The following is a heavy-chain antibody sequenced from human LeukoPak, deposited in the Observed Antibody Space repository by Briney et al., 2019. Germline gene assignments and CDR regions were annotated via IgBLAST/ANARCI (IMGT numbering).Heavy chain of an antibody. Sequence: GGSLRLSCAASGFTFSSYGMHWVRQAPDKGQEWVAVISYDGSNKYYADSVKGRFTISRDNSKNTLYLQMNSLRAEDTAVYYCAKDHPGGRFLEWLSAYYYGMDVWGQGTTVTVSS. CDR1: GFTFSSYG. V-gene: IGHV3-30*18. D-gene: IGHD3-3*01. J-gene: IGHJ6*02. CDR2: ISYDGSNK. CDR3: AKDHPGGRFLEWLSAYYYGMDV.